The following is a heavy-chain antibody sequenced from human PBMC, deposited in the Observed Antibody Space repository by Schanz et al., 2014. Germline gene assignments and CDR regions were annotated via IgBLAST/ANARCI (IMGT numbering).Heavy chain of an antibody. V-gene: IGHV1-69*04. CDR3: ARDQSPYTNSSDVRYFDY. J-gene: IGHJ4*02. D-gene: IGHD6-6*01. CDR2: IVPIAGIT. Sequence: VQLEQSGAEVKKPGSSVKVSCKASGGTFSSYSISWVRQAPGQGLEWMGRIVPIAGITNYAQRFQGRVTITADKSSDTAYMELSSLRSEDTAVYYCARDQSPYTNSSDVRYFDYWGQGTLVTVSS. CDR1: GGTFSSYS.